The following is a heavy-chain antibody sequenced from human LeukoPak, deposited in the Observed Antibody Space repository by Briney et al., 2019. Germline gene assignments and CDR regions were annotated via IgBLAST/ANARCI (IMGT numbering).Heavy chain of an antibody. Sequence: ASVKVSCKASGYTFTSYGISWVRQAPGQGLEWMGWISAYNGNTDYAQKLQGRVTMTTDASTSTAYMELRSLRSDDTAVYYCARDGGYCSGGGCYGSLAFDIWGQGTMVTVSS. CDR3: ARDGGYCSGGGCYGSLAFDI. J-gene: IGHJ3*02. CDR2: ISAYNGNT. V-gene: IGHV1-18*01. CDR1: GYTFTSYG. D-gene: IGHD2-15*01.